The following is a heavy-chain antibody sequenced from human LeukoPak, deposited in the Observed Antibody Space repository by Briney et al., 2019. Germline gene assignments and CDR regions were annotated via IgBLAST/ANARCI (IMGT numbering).Heavy chain of an antibody. J-gene: IGHJ4*02. Sequence: SETLSLTCTVSGGSISSYYWSWIRQPAGKGLEWIGRIYTSGSTNYNPSLKSRVTMSVDTSKNQFSLKLSSVTAADTAVYYCARGLGSSWYLAPIDYWGQGTLVTVSS. D-gene: IGHD6-13*01. V-gene: IGHV4-4*07. CDR2: IYTSGST. CDR1: GGSISSYY. CDR3: ARGLGSSWYLAPIDY.